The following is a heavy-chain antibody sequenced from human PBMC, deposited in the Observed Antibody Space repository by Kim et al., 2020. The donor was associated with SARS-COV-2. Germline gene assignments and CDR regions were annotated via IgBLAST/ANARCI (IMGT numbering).Heavy chain of an antibody. D-gene: IGHD3-9*01. CDR2: ISTTGGSP. V-gene: IGHV3-23*01. Sequence: GGSLRLSCAASGFTFSSYAMSWVRQAPGKGLEWVSAISTTGGSPYYADSVKGRFTISRDNSKNTLYLQMNSLRAEDTAVYYCAKYPTGYFAFDYWGEGTRVTVPS. J-gene: IGHJ4*02. CDR1: GFTFSSYA. CDR3: AKYPTGYFAFDY.